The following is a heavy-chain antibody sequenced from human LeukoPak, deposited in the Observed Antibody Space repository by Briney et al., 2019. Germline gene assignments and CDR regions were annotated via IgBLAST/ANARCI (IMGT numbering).Heavy chain of an antibody. J-gene: IGHJ4*02. CDR1: GFTFSSYS. CDR3: ASDGTIFGVVTTTDFDY. Sequence: GGSLRLSCAASGFTFSSYSMNWVRQAPGNGLEWVSYISSSSSTIYYADSVKGRFTISRDNAKNSLYLQMNSLRAEDTAVYYCASDGTIFGVVTTTDFDYWGQGTLVTVSS. D-gene: IGHD3-3*01. CDR2: ISSSSSTI. V-gene: IGHV3-48*01.